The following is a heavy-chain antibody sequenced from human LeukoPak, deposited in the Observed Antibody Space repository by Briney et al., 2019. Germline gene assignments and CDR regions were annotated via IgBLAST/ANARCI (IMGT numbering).Heavy chain of an antibody. Sequence: PGGSLRLSCAASGFTFDDYGMSWVRQAPGKGLEWVSGINWNGGSTGYADSVKGRFTISRDNAKNSLYLQMNSLRTEDTALYYCAKVDSSSWYGYFDYWGQGTLVTVSS. CDR1: GFTFDDYG. CDR2: INWNGGST. V-gene: IGHV3-20*04. D-gene: IGHD6-13*01. CDR3: AKVDSSSWYGYFDY. J-gene: IGHJ4*02.